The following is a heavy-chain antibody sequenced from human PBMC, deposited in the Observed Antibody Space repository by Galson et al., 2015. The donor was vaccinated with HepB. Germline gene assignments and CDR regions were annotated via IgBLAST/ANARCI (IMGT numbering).Heavy chain of an antibody. D-gene: IGHD4-17*01. V-gene: IGHV1-24*01. CDR2: FDPEDGET. CDR1: GYTPTELS. Sequence: SVKVSCKVSGYTPTELSMHWVRQAPGKGLEWMGGFDPEDGETIYAQKFQGRVTMTEDTSTDTAYMELSSLRSEDTAVYYCATSDYGDGGGDAFDIWGHGTMVTVSS. CDR3: ATSDYGDGGGDAFDI. J-gene: IGHJ3*02.